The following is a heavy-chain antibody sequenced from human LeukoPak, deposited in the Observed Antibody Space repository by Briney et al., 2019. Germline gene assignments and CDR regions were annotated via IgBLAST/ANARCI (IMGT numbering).Heavy chain of an antibody. CDR1: GGSISDYY. J-gene: IGHJ4*02. CDR3: ARDLGSSFSFDY. D-gene: IGHD6-6*01. Sequence: TSETLSLTCTVSGGSISDYYWSWIRQPAGKGPEWIGRMYNTGSTNCNPSLKSRVTMSVDTSKNQFSLKLTSVTASDTAMYYCARDLGSSFSFDYWGQGTLVTVSS. V-gene: IGHV4-4*07. CDR2: MYNTGST.